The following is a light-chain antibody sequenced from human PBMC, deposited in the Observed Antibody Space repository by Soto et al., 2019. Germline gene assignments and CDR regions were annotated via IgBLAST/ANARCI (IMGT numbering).Light chain of an antibody. V-gene: IGKV1-5*03. CDR3: QQYNSYSVT. Sequence: QMTQSPSTLSASVGDRVTITCRASQSISSWLAWYQRKPGKAPKLLIYKASSLESGVPSRFSGSGSGTEFTLTISSLQPDDFATYYCQQYNSYSVTFGQGTKVDIK. CDR2: KAS. J-gene: IGKJ1*01. CDR1: QSISSW.